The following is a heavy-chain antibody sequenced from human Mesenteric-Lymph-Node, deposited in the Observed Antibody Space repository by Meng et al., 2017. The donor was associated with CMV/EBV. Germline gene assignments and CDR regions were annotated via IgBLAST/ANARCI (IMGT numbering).Heavy chain of an antibody. V-gene: IGHV3-21*01. CDR1: GFTFSSYS. CDR3: ATSLYCSGGSCYYVSDY. Sequence: GGSLRLSCAASGFTFSSYSMNWVRQAPGKGLEWVSSISSSSSYIYYADSVKGRFTVSRDNAKNSLYLQMNSLRAEDTAVYYCATSLYCSGGSCYYVSDYWGQGTLVTVSS. J-gene: IGHJ4*02. D-gene: IGHD2-15*01. CDR2: ISSSSSYI.